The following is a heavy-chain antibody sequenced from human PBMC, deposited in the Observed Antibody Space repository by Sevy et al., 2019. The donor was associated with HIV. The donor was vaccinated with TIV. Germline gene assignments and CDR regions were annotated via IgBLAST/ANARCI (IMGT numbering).Heavy chain of an antibody. V-gene: IGHV3-53*01. Sequence: GGSLRLSCAASGFTVSSNYVSWVRQAPGKGLEWVSVIYSGGSTYYADSVKGRFTISRDNSKNTLYLQMNSLRAEDTAVYYCARDHSSSWYDYWGQGTMVTVSS. CDR3: ARDHSSSWYDY. D-gene: IGHD6-13*01. J-gene: IGHJ4*02. CDR2: IYSGGST. CDR1: GFTVSSNY.